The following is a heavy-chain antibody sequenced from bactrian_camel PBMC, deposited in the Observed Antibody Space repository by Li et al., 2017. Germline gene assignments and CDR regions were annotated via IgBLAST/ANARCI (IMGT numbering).Heavy chain of an antibody. D-gene: IGHD2*01. CDR3: AAEEFRCCSGGGYCYGIVVDYGY. Sequence: HVQLVESGGGSVQAGGSLRLSCAASGNTNFRKCIGWFRQAPGKEREVVAVIYTAGGSTYYATALKGRFTISKDSAKKTLYLQIDNLRPDDTAMYYCAAEEFRCCSGGGYCYGIVVDYGYRTQGTQVTV. J-gene: IGHJ4*01. CDR1: GNTNFRKC. CDR2: IYTAGGST. V-gene: IGHV3S54*01.